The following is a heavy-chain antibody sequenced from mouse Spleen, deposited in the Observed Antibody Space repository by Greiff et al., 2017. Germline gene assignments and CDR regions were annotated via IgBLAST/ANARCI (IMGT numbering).Heavy chain of an antibody. J-gene: IGHJ2*01. V-gene: IGHV1-69*02. CDR3: TRWVSDY. Sequence: QVQLQQPGAELVRPGASVKLSCKASGYTFTSYWINWVKQRPGQGLEWIGNIYPSDSYTNYNQKFKDKATLTVDKSSSTAYMQLSSPTSEDSAVYYCTRWVSDYWGQGTTLTVSS. CDR1: GYTFTSYW. CDR2: IYPSDSYT.